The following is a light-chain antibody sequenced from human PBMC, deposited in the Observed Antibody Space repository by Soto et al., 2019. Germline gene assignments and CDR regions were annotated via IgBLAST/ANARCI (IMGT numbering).Light chain of an antibody. CDR3: LQDYNYPLT. CDR1: QGIRND. V-gene: IGKV1-6*01. Sequence: AIQMTQSPSSVGDRVTITCRASQGIRNDLGWYQQKPGKAPKLLIYAASSLQSGVPSRFSGSGSGTDFTLTISSLQPEDFATYYCLQDYNYPLTFGGGTKVEIK. CDR2: AAS. J-gene: IGKJ4*01.